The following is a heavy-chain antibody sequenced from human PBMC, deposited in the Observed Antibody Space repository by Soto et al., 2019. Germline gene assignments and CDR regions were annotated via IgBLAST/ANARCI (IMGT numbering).Heavy chain of an antibody. D-gene: IGHD3-10*01. CDR2: TYYRSKWYN. V-gene: IGHV6-1*01. Sequence: PSQTLSLTCAISGDSVSSNSAAWNWIRQSPSRGLEWLGRTYYRSKWYNDYAVSVKSRITINPDTSKNQFSLQLNSVTPEDTAVYYCAREGYYGSGRQNDYFDYWGQGTLVTVSS. CDR1: GDSVSSNSAA. CDR3: AREGYYGSGRQNDYFDY. J-gene: IGHJ4*02.